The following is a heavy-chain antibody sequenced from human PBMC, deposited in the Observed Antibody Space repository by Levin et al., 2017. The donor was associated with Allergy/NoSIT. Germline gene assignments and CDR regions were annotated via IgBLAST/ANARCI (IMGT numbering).Heavy chain of an antibody. CDR3: ASGGNGQPAFDF. J-gene: IGHJ4*02. CDR1: RGSLSSSDY. V-gene: IGHV4-39*01. Sequence: SETLSLTCTISRGSLSSSDYWGWIRQSPEKGLEWIASIYYGGRTFYNPSLKSRVTISVDASQNQFSFKINSVTAADTSVYYCASGGNGQPAFDFWGQGILVTVSA. D-gene: IGHD2-2*01. CDR2: IYYGGRT.